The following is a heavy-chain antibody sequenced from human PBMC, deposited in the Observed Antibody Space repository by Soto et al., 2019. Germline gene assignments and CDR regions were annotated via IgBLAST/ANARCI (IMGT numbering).Heavy chain of an antibody. D-gene: IGHD6-6*01. V-gene: IGHV3-30-3*01. CDR3: AREKIEYSSSSVVGSRSAYYYYGMDV. CDR2: ISYDGSNK. J-gene: IGHJ6*02. Sequence: GGSLRLSCAASGFTFSSYAMHWVRQAPGKGLEWVAVISYDGSNKYYADSVKGRFTISRDNSKNTLYLQMNSLRSEDTAVYYCAREKIEYSSSSVVGSRSAYYYYGMDVWGQGTTVTVSS. CDR1: GFTFSSYA.